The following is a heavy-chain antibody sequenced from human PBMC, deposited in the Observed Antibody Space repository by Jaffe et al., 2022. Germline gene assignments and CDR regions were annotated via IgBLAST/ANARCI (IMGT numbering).Heavy chain of an antibody. D-gene: IGHD4-17*01. V-gene: IGHV3-30*18. CDR3: AKDYGGDYVLFYFDY. CDR2: ISYDGSNK. J-gene: IGHJ4*02. CDR1: GFTFSSYG. Sequence: QVQLVESGGGVVQPGRSLRLSCAASGFTFSSYGMHWVRQAPGKGLEWVAVISYDGSNKYYADSVKGRFTISRDNSKNTLYLQMNSLRAEDTAVYYCAKDYGGDYVLFYFDYWGQGTLVTVSS.